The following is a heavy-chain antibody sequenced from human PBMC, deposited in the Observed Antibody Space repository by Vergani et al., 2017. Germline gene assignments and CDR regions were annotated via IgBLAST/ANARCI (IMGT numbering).Heavy chain of an antibody. D-gene: IGHD6-6*01. CDR1: GFTFSSYA. CDR2: ISGSGGST. J-gene: IGHJ6*03. V-gene: IGHV3-23*01. Sequence: EVQLLESGGGLVQPGGSLRLSCAASGFTFSSYAMSWVRQAPGKGLEWVSAISGSGGSTYYADSVKGRFTISRDKSKNTLYLQMNSLRAEDTAVYYCAKAKYSSSSGYYYYYMDVWGKGTTVTVSS. CDR3: AKAKYSSSSGYYYYYMDV.